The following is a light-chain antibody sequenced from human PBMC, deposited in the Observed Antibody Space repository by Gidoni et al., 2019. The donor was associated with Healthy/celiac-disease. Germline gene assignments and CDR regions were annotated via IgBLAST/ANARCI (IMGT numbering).Light chain of an antibody. CDR1: QSVSSSY. Sequence: EIVLTQSPGTLSLSPGERATLSCRASQSVSSSYLAWYQQKPGQAPRLLNYCASSRATGIPDRFSGSGSGTDFTLTISRLEPEDFAVYYCQQYGSSPLTFGGGTKVEIK. CDR3: QQYGSSPLT. V-gene: IGKV3-20*01. J-gene: IGKJ4*01. CDR2: CAS.